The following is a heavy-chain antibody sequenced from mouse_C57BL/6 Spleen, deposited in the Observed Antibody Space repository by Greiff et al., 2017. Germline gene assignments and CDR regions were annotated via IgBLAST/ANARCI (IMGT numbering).Heavy chain of an antibody. CDR2: INPNNGGT. CDR3: ARFDGYYRYFDV. D-gene: IGHD2-3*01. J-gene: IGHJ1*03. Sequence: VQLQQSGPELVKPGASVKISCKASGYTFTDYYMNWVKQSHGKSLEWIGDINPNNGGTSYNQKFKGKATLTVDKSSSTAYMELRSLTSEDSAVYYCARFDGYYRYFDVWGTGTTVTVSS. V-gene: IGHV1-26*01. CDR1: GYTFTDYY.